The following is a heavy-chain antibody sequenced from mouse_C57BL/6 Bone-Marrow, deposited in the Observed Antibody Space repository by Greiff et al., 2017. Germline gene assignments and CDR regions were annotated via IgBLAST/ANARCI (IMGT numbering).Heavy chain of an antibody. CDR3: ARPYYYGSPDY. CDR1: GYTFTDYY. J-gene: IGHJ2*01. V-gene: IGHV1-19*01. CDR2: INPYNGGP. Sequence: EVQLQQSGPVLVKPGASVKMSCKASGYTFTDYYMNWVKQSHGKSLEWIGVINPYNGGPSYNQKFKGKATLTVDKSSSTAYMELNSLTSEDSAVYYCARPYYYGSPDYWGQGTTLTVSS. D-gene: IGHD1-1*01.